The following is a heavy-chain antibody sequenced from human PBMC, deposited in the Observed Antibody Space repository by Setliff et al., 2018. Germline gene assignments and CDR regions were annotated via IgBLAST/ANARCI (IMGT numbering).Heavy chain of an antibody. CDR2: IYYSGST. Sequence: SETLSLTCTVSGGSISSSSYYWGWIRQPPGKGLEWIGSIYYSGSTYYNPSLKSRVTISVDTSKNQFSLKLSSVTAADTAVYYCARVADGSGSFYLGFDYWGQGILVTVS. V-gene: IGHV4-39*07. D-gene: IGHD3-10*01. J-gene: IGHJ4*02. CDR3: ARVADGSGSFYLGFDY. CDR1: GGSISSSSYY.